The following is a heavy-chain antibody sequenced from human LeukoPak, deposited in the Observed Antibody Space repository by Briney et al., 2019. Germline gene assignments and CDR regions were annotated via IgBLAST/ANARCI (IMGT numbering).Heavy chain of an antibody. CDR2: ISTSSNYI. D-gene: IGHD3-10*01. CDR3: ARGYGSGSYMYY. J-gene: IGHJ4*02. CDR1: GFTFSSYT. Sequence: GGSLRLSCAASGFTFSSYTMNWVRQAPGKGLEWVSFISTSSNYIYYADSVKGRFTISRDNSKNTLYLQMSSLRAEDTAVYYCARGYGSGSYMYYWGQGSLVTVSS. V-gene: IGHV3-21*04.